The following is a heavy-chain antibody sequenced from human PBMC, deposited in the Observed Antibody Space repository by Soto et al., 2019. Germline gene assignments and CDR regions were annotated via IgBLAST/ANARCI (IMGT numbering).Heavy chain of an antibody. CDR3: AKAPIYDSSGYYQY. D-gene: IGHD3-22*01. V-gene: IGHV3-23*01. J-gene: IGHJ4*02. Sequence: GGSLRLSCAASGFTFSSYAMSWVRQAPGKGLEWVSAISGSGGSTYYADSVKGRFTISRDNSKNTLYLQMNSLRAEDTAVYYCAKAPIYDSSGYYQYWGQGTLVTVS. CDR1: GFTFSSYA. CDR2: ISGSGGST.